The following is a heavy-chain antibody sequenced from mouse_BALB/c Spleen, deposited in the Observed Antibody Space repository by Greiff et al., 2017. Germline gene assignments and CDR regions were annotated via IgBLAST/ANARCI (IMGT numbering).Heavy chain of an antibody. CDR3: SRGLGDLAMDY. CDR1: GYTFTSYW. J-gene: IGHJ4*01. Sequence: EVQLQESGTVLARPGASVKMSCKASGYTFTSYWMHWVKQRPGQGLEWIGAIYPGNSDTSYNQKFKGKAKLTAVTSTSTAYMELSSLTNEDSAVYYCSRGLGDLAMDYWGQGTSVTVSS. CDR2: IYPGNSDT. D-gene: IGHD2-2*01. V-gene: IGHV1-5*01.